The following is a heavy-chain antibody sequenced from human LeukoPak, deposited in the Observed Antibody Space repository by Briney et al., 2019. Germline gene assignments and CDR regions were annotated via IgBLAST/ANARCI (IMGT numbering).Heavy chain of an antibody. V-gene: IGHV3-30*02. D-gene: IGHD2-2*02. CDR3: AGPCTSCYTGDDAFDI. CDR1: GFTFSSYG. CDR2: IRYDGSNK. Sequence: PGGSLRLSCAASGFTFSSYGMHWVRQAPGKGLEWVAFIRYDGSNKYYADSVKGRFTISRDNSKNTLYLQMNSLRAEDTAVYYCAGPCTSCYTGDDAFDIWGQGTMVTVSS. J-gene: IGHJ3*02.